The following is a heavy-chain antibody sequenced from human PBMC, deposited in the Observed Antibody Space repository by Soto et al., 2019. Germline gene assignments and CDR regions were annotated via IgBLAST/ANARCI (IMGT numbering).Heavy chain of an antibody. J-gene: IGHJ1*01. CDR3: AKLIVVVVAATPAEYFQH. D-gene: IGHD2-15*01. V-gene: IGHV3-23*01. CDR2: ISGSGGST. Sequence: GGSLRLSCAVSGFRFSSYGMHWVRQAPGKGLEWVSAISGSGGSTYYADSVKGRFTISRDNSKNTLYLQMNSLRAEDTAVYYCAKLIVVVVAATPAEYFQHWGQGTLVTVSS. CDR1: GFRFSSYG.